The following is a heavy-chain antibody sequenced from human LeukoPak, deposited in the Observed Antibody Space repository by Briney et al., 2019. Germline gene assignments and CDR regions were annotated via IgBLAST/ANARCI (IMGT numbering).Heavy chain of an antibody. CDR3: QRETDAFDI. CDR1: GFAFSSYT. CDR2: ISGSGGST. V-gene: IGHV3-23*01. J-gene: IGHJ3*02. D-gene: IGHD6-25*01. Sequence: PGESLRLSCAASGFAFSSYTMNWVRQAPGKGLEWVSVISGSGGSTYCADSVKGRFTISRDNSKNTLYLQMNSLRAEDTAVYYCQRETDAFDIWGQGTMVTVSS.